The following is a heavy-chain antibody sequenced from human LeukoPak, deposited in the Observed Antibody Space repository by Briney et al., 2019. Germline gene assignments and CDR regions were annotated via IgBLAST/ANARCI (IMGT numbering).Heavy chain of an antibody. CDR1: GFTFSSYG. V-gene: IGHV3-30*18. Sequence: PGGSLRLSCAASGFTFSSYGMHWVRQAPGKGLEWVAVISYDGSNKYYADSVKGRFTISRDNSKNTLYLQMNRLRAEDTAVYFCAKDSSSRGWYFEHWGQGTLVTVSS. CDR3: AKDSSSRGWYFEH. J-gene: IGHJ4*02. CDR2: ISYDGSNK. D-gene: IGHD6-19*01.